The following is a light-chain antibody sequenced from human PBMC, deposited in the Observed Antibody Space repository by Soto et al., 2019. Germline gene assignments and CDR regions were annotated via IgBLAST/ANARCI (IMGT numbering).Light chain of an antibody. CDR2: AAS. Sequence: DIQMTQSPSSLSASVGDRVTITCRAGQSISTYLNWYQQKPGKAPKLLIYAASSLQSGVPSRFXGSGSGTDFTLTISSLQPEDFETYYCQQSYSTPPWTFGQGTKVEIK. V-gene: IGKV1-39*01. J-gene: IGKJ1*01. CDR1: QSISTY. CDR3: QQSYSTPPWT.